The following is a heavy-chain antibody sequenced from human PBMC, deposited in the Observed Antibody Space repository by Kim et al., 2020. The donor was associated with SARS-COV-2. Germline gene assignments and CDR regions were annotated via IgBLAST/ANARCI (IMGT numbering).Heavy chain of an antibody. V-gene: IGHV1-18*01. Sequence: QKLQGRDTMTTDTSTSTAYMELRSLGSDDTAVYYCARERPDSSGWYYFDYWGQGTLVTVSS. CDR3: ARERPDSSGWYYFDY. D-gene: IGHD6-19*01. J-gene: IGHJ4*02.